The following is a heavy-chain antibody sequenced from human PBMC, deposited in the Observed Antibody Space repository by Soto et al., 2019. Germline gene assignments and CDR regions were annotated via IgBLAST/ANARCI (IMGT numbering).Heavy chain of an antibody. D-gene: IGHD5-12*01. Sequence: SVKVSCKASGGTFSSYAISWVRQAPGQGLEWMGGIIPIFGTANYAQKFQGRVTITADESTSTAYMELSSLRSEDTAVYYCASDVFIVATNYGMDVWGQGTTVTVSS. CDR2: IIPIFGTA. CDR3: ASDVFIVATNYGMDV. J-gene: IGHJ6*02. CDR1: GGTFSSYA. V-gene: IGHV1-69*13.